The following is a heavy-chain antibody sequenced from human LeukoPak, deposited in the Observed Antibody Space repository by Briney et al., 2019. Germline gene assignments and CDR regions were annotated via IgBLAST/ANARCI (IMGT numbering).Heavy chain of an antibody. CDR1: GGSFSGYY. CDR3: ARGGYSSSSLGYYGMDV. J-gene: IGHJ6*02. V-gene: IGHV4-34*01. D-gene: IGHD6-6*01. Sequence: SGTLSLTCAVYGGSFSGYYWSWIRQPPGKGLEWIGEINHGGSTNYNPSLKSRVTISVDTSKNQFSLKLSSVTAADTAVYYCARGGYSSSSLGYYGMDVWGQGTTVTVSS. CDR2: INHGGST.